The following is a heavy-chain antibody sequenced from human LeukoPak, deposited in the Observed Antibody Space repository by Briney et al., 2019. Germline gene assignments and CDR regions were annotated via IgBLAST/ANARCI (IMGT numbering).Heavy chain of an antibody. V-gene: IGHV3-33*06. CDR2: IWYDGSNK. CDR3: AKLWSTSRGAFDI. J-gene: IGHJ3*02. D-gene: IGHD1-1*01. CDR1: GFTFSSYG. Sequence: GGSLSLSCAASGFTFSSYGMHWVRQAPGKGLEWVAVIWYDGSNKYYADSVKGRFTISRDNSKNTLYLQMNSLRAEDTAVYYCAKLWSTSRGAFDIWGQGTMVTVSS.